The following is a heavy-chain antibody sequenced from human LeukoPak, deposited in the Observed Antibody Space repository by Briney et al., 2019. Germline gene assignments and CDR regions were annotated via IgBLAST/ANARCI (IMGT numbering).Heavy chain of an antibody. V-gene: IGHV3-15*01. J-gene: IGHJ4*02. CDR2: IKSKTDGGTT. D-gene: IGHD6-19*01. CDR3: TTDSSGWYEGYFDC. CDR1: GFTFSNAW. Sequence: GGSLRLSCAASGFTFSNAWMSWVRQAPGKGLEWVGRIKSKTDGGTTDYAAPVKGRFTISRDDSKNTLYLQMNSLKTEDTAVYYCTTDSSGWYEGYFDCWGQGTLVTVSS.